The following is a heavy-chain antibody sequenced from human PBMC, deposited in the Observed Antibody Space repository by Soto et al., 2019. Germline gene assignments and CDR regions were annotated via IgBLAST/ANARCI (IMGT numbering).Heavy chain of an antibody. Sequence: QVQLQQSGPGLVKPSQTLSLTCTVSGGSIRSGGNSWSWIRQHSGKGLEWIGYIYYSRSNYYIPSLPGRLTISLDTSKNQSSLKLSSVTAADTAVYYCARGVLRTFDYWGQGTLVTVSS. CDR1: GGSIRSGGNS. V-gene: IGHV4-31*03. CDR2: IYYSRSN. CDR3: ARGVLRTFDY. J-gene: IGHJ4*02.